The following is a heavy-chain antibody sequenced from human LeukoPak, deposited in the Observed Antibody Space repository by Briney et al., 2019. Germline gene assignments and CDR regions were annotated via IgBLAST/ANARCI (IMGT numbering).Heavy chain of an antibody. D-gene: IGHD6-25*01. V-gene: IGHV1-69*13. J-gene: IGHJ4*02. Sequence: SVKVSCKASGGTFSSYAINWARQAPGQGLEWMGGIIPIFGRANYAQKFQGRVTIIADESTSTTYMELSSLRSEDTAVYFCAREVSGIAAASSPQPFDYWGQGTLVTVSS. CDR2: IIPIFGRA. CDR1: GGTFSSYA. CDR3: AREVSGIAAASSPQPFDY.